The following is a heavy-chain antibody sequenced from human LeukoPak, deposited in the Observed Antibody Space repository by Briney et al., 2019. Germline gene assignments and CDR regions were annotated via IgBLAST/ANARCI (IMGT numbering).Heavy chain of an antibody. CDR3: AKNGGPHGMDV. Sequence: GGSLRLSCAVSGLDFSGYAMSWVRQAPGKGLEWVANIKHDGSETNYVDSVKGRFTISRDNAKNSLHLQMNSLRAEDTAVYYCAKNGGPHGMDVWGQGTTVTVSS. V-gene: IGHV3-7*02. CDR1: GLDFSGYA. J-gene: IGHJ6*02. CDR2: IKHDGSET. D-gene: IGHD3-10*01.